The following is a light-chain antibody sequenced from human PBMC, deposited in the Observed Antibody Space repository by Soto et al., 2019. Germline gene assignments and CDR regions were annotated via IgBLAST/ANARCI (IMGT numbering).Light chain of an antibody. CDR3: QQRNSYPRT. V-gene: IGKV1-9*01. J-gene: IGKJ2*01. CDR2: AAS. Sequence: DIQLTQSPSFLSASVGDRVTITCRASQGINIFLAWFQQKPGKAPNLLISAASTLQSGVPSRFSGSGSETEFTLTITSLQPEDSATYYCQQRNSYPRTFGQRTKVEIK. CDR1: QGINIF.